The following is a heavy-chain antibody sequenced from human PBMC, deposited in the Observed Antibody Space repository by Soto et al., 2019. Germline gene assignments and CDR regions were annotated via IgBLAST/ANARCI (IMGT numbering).Heavy chain of an antibody. CDR1: GFTFSSYA. CDR3: AKGGHYDILTGHNLRLDY. Sequence: EVQLLESGGGLVQPGGSLRLSCAASGFTFSSYAMSWVRQAPGKGLEWVSAISGSGGSTYYADSVKGRFTISRDNSNNTLYLQMNSLRAEDTAVYYCAKGGHYDILTGHNLRLDYWGQGTLVTVSS. J-gene: IGHJ4*02. CDR2: ISGSGGST. D-gene: IGHD3-9*01. V-gene: IGHV3-23*01.